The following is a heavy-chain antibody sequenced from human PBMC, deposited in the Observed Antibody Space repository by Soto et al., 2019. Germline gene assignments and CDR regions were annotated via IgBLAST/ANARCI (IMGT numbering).Heavy chain of an antibody. V-gene: IGHV4-59*01. CDR3: ARDLRGYSYGYDAFDI. Sequence: SETLSLTCTVSGGSISNFYWSWIRQPPGKGLEWMGYISYSGITNYNPSLNSRITISVDTSKNQFSLKLTSVTASDAAVYYCARDLRGYSYGYDAFDIWGQGTMVTVSS. D-gene: IGHD5-18*01. CDR2: ISYSGIT. CDR1: GGSISNFY. J-gene: IGHJ3*02.